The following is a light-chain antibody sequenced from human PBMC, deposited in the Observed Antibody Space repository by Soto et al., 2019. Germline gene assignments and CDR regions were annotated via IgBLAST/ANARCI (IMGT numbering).Light chain of an antibody. Sequence: DIVMTQSPLSLPVTPGEPASISCRSSQSLLHSNGYNYLDWYLQKSGQSPQLLIYLGSNRASGVPDRFSGSGSGTDFTLKISRVEAEDVGVYYYMQALQTPLTFGPGTKVDIK. CDR3: MQALQTPLT. CDR2: LGS. J-gene: IGKJ3*01. CDR1: QSLLHSNGYNY. V-gene: IGKV2-28*01.